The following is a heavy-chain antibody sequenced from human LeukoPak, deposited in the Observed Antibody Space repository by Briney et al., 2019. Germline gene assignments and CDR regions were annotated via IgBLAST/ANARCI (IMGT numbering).Heavy chain of an antibody. CDR3: ATDRSNSFF. D-gene: IGHD2-15*01. Sequence: ASVKVSWKAPDDIFSRYGISWIRQAPERGLEWMGWINTEKDRTNYAQKFQGRVTMTAETSTSTAYMDLTSLTFDDTAVYYCATDRSNSFFWGQGTLVTVSS. V-gene: IGHV1-18*01. J-gene: IGHJ4*02. CDR1: DDIFSRYG. CDR2: INTEKDRT.